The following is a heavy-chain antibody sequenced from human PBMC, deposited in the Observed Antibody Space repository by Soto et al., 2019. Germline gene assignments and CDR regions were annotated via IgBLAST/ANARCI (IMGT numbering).Heavy chain of an antibody. CDR3: AREKRRYYYDSSGYYSPVLLKYYYYVMDV. Sequence: SETLSLTCTVSGGSISSGDYYWSWISQPPGKGLEWIGYIYYSGSTYYNPSLKSRVTISVDTSKNQFSRKLSSVTAADTAVYYCAREKRRYYYDSSGYYSPVLLKYYYYVMDVWGQGTTVTVSS. J-gene: IGHJ6*02. CDR1: GGSISSGDYY. D-gene: IGHD3-22*01. V-gene: IGHV4-30-4*01. CDR2: IYYSGST.